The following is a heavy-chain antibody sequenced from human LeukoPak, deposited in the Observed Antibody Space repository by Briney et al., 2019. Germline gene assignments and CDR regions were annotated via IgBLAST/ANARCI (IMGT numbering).Heavy chain of an antibody. V-gene: IGHV1-69*05. CDR2: IIPIFGTA. CDR3: ARDAVATVGAFDI. D-gene: IGHD5-12*01. CDR1: GGTFSSYA. J-gene: IGHJ3*02. Sequence: SVKVSCKASGGTFSSYAISWVRQAPGQGLEWMGRIIPIFGTANYEQKFQGRVTITTDESTSTAYMELSSLRSEDTAVYYCARDAVATVGAFDIWGQGTMVTVSS.